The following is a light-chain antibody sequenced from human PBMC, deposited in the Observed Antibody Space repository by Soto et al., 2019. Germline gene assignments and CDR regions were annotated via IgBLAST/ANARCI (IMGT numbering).Light chain of an antibody. Sequence: DIPMTQSPSTLSSSVGDRVTITCRASQSISSWLAWYQQKPGQAPKLLIYDASSLESGVPSRFSGSGSGTEFTLTISSLQPDDFATYYCQHGETFGQGTKVEIK. V-gene: IGKV1-5*01. CDR2: DAS. CDR1: QSISSW. J-gene: IGKJ1*01. CDR3: QHGET.